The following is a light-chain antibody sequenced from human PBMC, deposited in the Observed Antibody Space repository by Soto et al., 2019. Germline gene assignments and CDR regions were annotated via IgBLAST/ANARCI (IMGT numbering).Light chain of an antibody. CDR2: DVS. CDR1: SSDVGGYNY. V-gene: IGLV2-14*01. Sequence: QSVLTQPASVSGPPGQSITISCTGTSSDVGGYNYVSWYQQHPGKAPKLMIYDVSNRPSGVSNRFSGSKSGNTASLTISGLQAEDEAEYYCSSYTSSSTLVFGTGTKVTVL. J-gene: IGLJ1*01. CDR3: SSYTSSSTLV.